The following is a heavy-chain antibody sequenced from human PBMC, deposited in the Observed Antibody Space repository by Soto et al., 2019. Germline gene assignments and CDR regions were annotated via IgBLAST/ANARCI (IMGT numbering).Heavy chain of an antibody. CDR1: GGSISSGGYY. CDR2: IYYSGSP. J-gene: IGHJ6*02. Sequence: PSETLSLTCTVSGGSISSGGYYWSWIRHHPGKGLEWIGYIYYSGSPYYNPSLKSRLTISVDTSKNQFSLKLSSVTAADTAVYYCARVGVIRYYYGLDVWGQGTTVTVSS. V-gene: IGHV4-31*03. CDR3: ARVGVIRYYYGLDV. D-gene: IGHD3-16*01.